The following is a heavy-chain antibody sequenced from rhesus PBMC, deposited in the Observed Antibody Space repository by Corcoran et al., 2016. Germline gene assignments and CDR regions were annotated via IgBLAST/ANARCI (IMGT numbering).Heavy chain of an antibody. D-gene: IGHD1-26*01. Sequence: QVQLQESGPGLVKPSETLSLTCAVSGGSVSSSNWWSWIRQPPGKGLEWIGYISGSSGSTYYNPSLKSRVPSSTDTSKNQFSLKLSSVTAADTAVYYCARARYNWNYYFDDWGQGVLVTVSS. CDR1: GGSVSSSNW. J-gene: IGHJ4*01. CDR3: ARARYNWNYYFDD. V-gene: IGHV4-65*01. CDR2: ISGSSGST.